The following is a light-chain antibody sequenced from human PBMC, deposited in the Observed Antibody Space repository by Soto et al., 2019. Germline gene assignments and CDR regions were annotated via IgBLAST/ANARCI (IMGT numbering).Light chain of an antibody. Sequence: DNQMAQAPSSLFAFVGDRVTLPCRASQGLSNYLAWYQQKPGKVPKLLIYAASTLQSGVPSRFSGSGSGTDFTLTISSLQPEDVATYYCQKYNSAPRTFGQGTKVAIK. CDR1: QGLSNY. CDR2: AAS. V-gene: IGKV1-27*01. CDR3: QKYNSAPRT. J-gene: IGKJ1*01.